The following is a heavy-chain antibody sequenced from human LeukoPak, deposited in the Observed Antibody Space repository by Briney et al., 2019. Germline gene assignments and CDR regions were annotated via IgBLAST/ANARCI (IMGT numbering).Heavy chain of an antibody. CDR2: ISYDGSNK. V-gene: IGHV3-30-3*01. D-gene: IGHD2-15*01. CDR1: GFTFSSYA. J-gene: IGHJ4*02. CDR3: ARAGFRYCSGGSCYVPHY. Sequence: PGGSLRLSCAASGFTFSSYAMHWVRQAPGKGQEWVAVISYDGSNKYYADSVKGRFTISRDNSKNTLYLQMNSLRAEDTAVYYCARAGFRYCSGGSCYVPHYWGQGTLVTVSS.